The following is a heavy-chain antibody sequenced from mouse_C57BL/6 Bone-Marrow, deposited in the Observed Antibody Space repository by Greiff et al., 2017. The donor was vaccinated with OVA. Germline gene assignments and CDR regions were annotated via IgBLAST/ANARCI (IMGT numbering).Heavy chain of an antibody. CDR3: AIMRSMMVTTSYFDY. Sequence: VQLQQSGAELMKPGASVKLSCKATGYTFTGYWIEWVKQRPGTGREWIGEILPGSGSTNHNEQFKGKATFTADTSSNTAYMQLSILTTEDSAIYYCAIMRSMMVTTSYFDYWGQGTTLTVSS. V-gene: IGHV1-9*01. CDR2: ILPGSGST. D-gene: IGHD2-3*01. CDR1: GYTFTGYW. J-gene: IGHJ2*01.